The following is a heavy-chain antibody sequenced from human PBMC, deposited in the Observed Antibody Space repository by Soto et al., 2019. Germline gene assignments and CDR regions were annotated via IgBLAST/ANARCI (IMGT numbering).Heavy chain of an antibody. CDR2: IIPIFGTA. Sequence: SVKVSCKASGGTFSSYAISWVRQAPGQGLEWMGGIIPIFGTANYAQKFQGRVTITADKSTSTAYMELSSLRSEDTAVYYCARDRTRYYDILTGYPAQTYYYYGMDVWGQGTTVTVS. D-gene: IGHD3-9*01. V-gene: IGHV1-69*06. J-gene: IGHJ6*02. CDR3: ARDRTRYYDILTGYPAQTYYYYGMDV. CDR1: GGTFSSYA.